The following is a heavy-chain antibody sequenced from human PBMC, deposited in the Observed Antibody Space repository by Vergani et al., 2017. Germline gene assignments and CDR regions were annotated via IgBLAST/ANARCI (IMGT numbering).Heavy chain of an antibody. J-gene: IGHJ4*02. V-gene: IGHV4-59*01. CDR2: IYYSGST. D-gene: IGHD3-9*01. CDR1: GGSISSYY. CDR3: ARFGKRYFDWLLDY. Sequence: QVQLQESGPGLVKPSETLSLTCTVSGGSISSYYWSWIRQPPGKGLEWIGYIYYSGSTNYYHSLKSRVTISGDTSKNQFVLELSSVTAADTAVYYCARFGKRYFDWLLDYWGQGTLVTVSS.